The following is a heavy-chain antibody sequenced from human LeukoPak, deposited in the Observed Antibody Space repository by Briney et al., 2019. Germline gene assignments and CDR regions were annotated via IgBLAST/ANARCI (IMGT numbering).Heavy chain of an antibody. CDR3: ARAAVVPAAYLDY. Sequence: SQTLSLTCAISGDSVSSNSAAWNWIRQSPSRGLEWLGRKYYRSNWYNDYAVFVKSLITINPDTSKYQFSLQLSSVTPEDTAVYYCARAAVVPAAYLDYWGQGTQVTVSS. V-gene: IGHV6-1*01. J-gene: IGHJ4*02. CDR2: KYYRSNWYN. D-gene: IGHD2-2*01. CDR1: GDSVSSNSAA.